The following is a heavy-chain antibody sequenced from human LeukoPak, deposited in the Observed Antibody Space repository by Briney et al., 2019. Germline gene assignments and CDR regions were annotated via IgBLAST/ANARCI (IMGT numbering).Heavy chain of an antibody. CDR1: GFTFNTYA. CDR3: AKSNYFDSGGYYFFDY. J-gene: IGHJ4*02. CDR2: ISYDGSNT. V-gene: IGHV3-30-3*02. Sequence: GGSLRLSCVASGFTFNTYAIHWVRQAPGKGLEWVAVISYDGSNTYYEDSVKGRFTISRDNSKNTLYLQMNSLRAEDTAVYYCAKSNYFDSGGYYFFDYWGQGTLVTVSS. D-gene: IGHD3-22*01.